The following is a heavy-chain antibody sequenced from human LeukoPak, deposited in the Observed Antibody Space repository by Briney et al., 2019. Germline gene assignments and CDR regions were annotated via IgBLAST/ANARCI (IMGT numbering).Heavy chain of an antibody. D-gene: IGHD3-3*01. Sequence: PGGSLRLSCAASGFTFSSYSMNWVRQAPGKGLEWVSYISSSSSTIYYADSVKGRFTISRDNAKNSLYLQMNSLRAEDTAVYYCARFQTNVLRFLERLGYMDVWGKGTTVTVSS. CDR3: ARFQTNVLRFLERLGYMDV. CDR1: GFTFSSYS. J-gene: IGHJ6*03. V-gene: IGHV3-48*01. CDR2: ISSSSSTI.